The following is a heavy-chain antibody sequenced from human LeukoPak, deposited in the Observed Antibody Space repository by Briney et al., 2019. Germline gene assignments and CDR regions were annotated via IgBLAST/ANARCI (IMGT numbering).Heavy chain of an antibody. Sequence: SETLSLTCAVYGGSLTGYYWNWIRQPPGKGLEWIGEINHSGRTKYNPSLKSRVTISVDTSKNQFSLILSSVTAADTAVYYCARGQFQRDYWSQGTLVTVSS. J-gene: IGHJ4*02. CDR3: ARGQFQRDY. CDR2: INHSGRT. D-gene: IGHD5-24*01. V-gene: IGHV4-34*01. CDR1: GGSLTGYY.